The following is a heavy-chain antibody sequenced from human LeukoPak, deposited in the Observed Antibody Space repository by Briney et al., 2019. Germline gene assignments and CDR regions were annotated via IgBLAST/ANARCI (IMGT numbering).Heavy chain of an antibody. D-gene: IGHD5-24*01. CDR3: ARVPQRWLPSYYFDY. J-gene: IGHJ4*02. V-gene: IGHV1-2*02. CDR2: INPNSGDT. CDR1: GYTFTGYY. Sequence: GASVKVSCKASGYTFTGYYMHWVRQAPGQGLDWMGWINPNSGDTNYAQKFQGRVTMARDTSISTAYMELSRLRADDTAVYYCARVPQRWLPSYYFDYWGQGTLVTVSS.